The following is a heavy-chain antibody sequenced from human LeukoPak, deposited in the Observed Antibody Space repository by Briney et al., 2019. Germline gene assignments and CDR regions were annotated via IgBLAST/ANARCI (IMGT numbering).Heavy chain of an antibody. D-gene: IGHD2-2*01. CDR1: GYSISSGYY. Sequence: SETLSLTCAVSGYSISSGYYWGWIRQPPGKGLGWIGSIYHSGSTYYNPSLKSRVTISVDTSKNQFSLKLSSVTAADTAVYDGARLPYCSSSTGCLLYYFDYWGQGTLVTVSS. J-gene: IGHJ4*02. CDR3: ARLPYCSSSTGCLLYYFDY. CDR2: IYHSGST. V-gene: IGHV4-38-2*01.